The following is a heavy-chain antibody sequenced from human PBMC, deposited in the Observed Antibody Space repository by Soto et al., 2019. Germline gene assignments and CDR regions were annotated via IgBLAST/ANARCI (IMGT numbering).Heavy chain of an antibody. V-gene: IGHV3-30*18. D-gene: IGHD3-3*01. CDR3: VKGSDVERQELDY. Sequence: QVQLVESGGGVVQPGRSLRLSCAASGFTFSNFGMPWVRQAPGKGLEWVAAISADGSDKYLSGSVKGRFTISRDNSKNTLFLQMNSLRLEDTAVYDCVKGSDVERQELDYWGQGTLIMVSS. CDR2: ISADGSDK. J-gene: IGHJ4*02. CDR1: GFTFSNFG.